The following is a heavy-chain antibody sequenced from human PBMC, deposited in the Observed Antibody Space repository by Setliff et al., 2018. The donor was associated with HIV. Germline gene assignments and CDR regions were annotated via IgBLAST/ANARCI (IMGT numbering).Heavy chain of an antibody. D-gene: IGHD2-21*02. CDR3: ATLDHSGGNFLAY. CDR2: IHSSGST. CDR1: GGSVNDFY. Sequence: PSETLSLTCTVSGGSVNDFYCNWIRKPPGKGTEWIGYIHSSGSTIYNPSLKSRITISLDTSKEQFSLELSSATAADTAVYYCATLDHSGGNFLAYWGQGSLVTVSS. V-gene: IGHV4-4*09. J-gene: IGHJ4*02.